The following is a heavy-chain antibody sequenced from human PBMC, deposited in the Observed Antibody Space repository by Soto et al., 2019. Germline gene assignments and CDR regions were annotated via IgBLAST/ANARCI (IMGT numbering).Heavy chain of an antibody. V-gene: IGHV4-59*01. J-gene: IGHJ5*02. CDR3: ARFGELSLNNWFDP. CDR2: IYYSGST. D-gene: IGHD3-10*01. CDR1: GGSISSYY. Sequence: PSETLSLTCTVSGGSISSYYWSWIRQPPGKGLEWIGYIYYSGSTNYNPSLKSRVTISVDTSKNQFSLKLSSVTAADTAVYYCARFGELSLNNWFDPWGQGTLVTVSS.